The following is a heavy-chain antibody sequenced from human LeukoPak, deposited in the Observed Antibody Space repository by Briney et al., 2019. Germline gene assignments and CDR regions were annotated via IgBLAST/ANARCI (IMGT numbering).Heavy chain of an antibody. V-gene: IGHV3-30*18. CDR2: ILYDETHK. Sequence: GRSLRLSCAASGFTFSAYGMRWVRQAPGKGLEWVAVILYDETHKYYADSVKGRFTISRDNSKNTLCLQMNSLRAEDTAVYFCAKVVVVTTMFNYFGYWGQGTLVTVSS. J-gene: IGHJ4*02. D-gene: IGHD3-22*01. CDR1: GFTFSAYG. CDR3: AKVVVVTTMFNYFGY.